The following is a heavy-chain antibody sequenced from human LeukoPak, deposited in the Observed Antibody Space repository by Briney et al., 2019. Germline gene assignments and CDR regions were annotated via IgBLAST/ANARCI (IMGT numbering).Heavy chain of an antibody. CDR2: IYYSGST. CDR1: GGSISSSSYY. V-gene: IGHV4-39*01. CDR3: ARHAGYYDSSGYPYYFDY. Sequence: PSETLSLTCTVSGGSISSSSYYWGWIRQPPGKGLEWIGSIYYSGSTYYNPSLKSRVTISVDTSKNQFSLKLSSVTAADTAVYYCARHAGYYDSSGYPYYFDYWGQGTLVTVSS. D-gene: IGHD3-22*01. J-gene: IGHJ4*02.